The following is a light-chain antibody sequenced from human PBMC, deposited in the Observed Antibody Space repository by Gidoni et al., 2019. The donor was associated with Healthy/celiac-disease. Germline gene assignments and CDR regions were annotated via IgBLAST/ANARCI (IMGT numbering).Light chain of an antibody. Sequence: PRILINDAANRATGITARFSGSGSGTDFTPTISSLEPEDVAVYYCQQRSNWPSTFGQGTRLEIK. J-gene: IGKJ5*01. CDR2: DAA. CDR3: QQRSNWPST. V-gene: IGKV3-11*01.